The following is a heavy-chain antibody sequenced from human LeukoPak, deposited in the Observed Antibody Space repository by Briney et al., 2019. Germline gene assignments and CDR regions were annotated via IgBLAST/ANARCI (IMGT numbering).Heavy chain of an antibody. J-gene: IGHJ2*01. D-gene: IGHD3-22*01. CDR3: ARAGYDTSGFWYFDL. CDR1: GGSISNYY. Sequence: SETLSLTRSVSGGSISNYYWSWIRQPPGKGLEWIGSMYYSGSTNYNPSLKSRATISEDTSKKQFSLKLSSVTAADTAVYYCARAGYDTSGFWYFDLWGRGTLVTVSS. CDR2: MYYSGST. V-gene: IGHV4-59*01.